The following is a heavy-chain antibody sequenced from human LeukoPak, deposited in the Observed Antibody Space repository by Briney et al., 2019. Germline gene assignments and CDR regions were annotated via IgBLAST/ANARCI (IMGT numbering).Heavy chain of an antibody. J-gene: IGHJ6*04. D-gene: IGHD3-22*01. CDR2: ISGSGGST. CDR1: GFTFSSYA. V-gene: IGHV3-23*01. Sequence: GGSLRLSCAASGFTFSSYAMSWVRQAPGKGLEWVSVISGSGGSTSYADSVKGRFTISRDNSMNTLYLQMNSLRAEDTAVYYCARVGDYYDSSGYYYVMDVWGKGTTVTVSS. CDR3: ARVGDYYDSSGYYYVMDV.